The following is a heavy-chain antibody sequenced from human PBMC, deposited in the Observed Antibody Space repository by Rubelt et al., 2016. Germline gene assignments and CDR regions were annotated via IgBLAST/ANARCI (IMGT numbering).Heavy chain of an antibody. V-gene: IGHV1-2*04. Sequence: YNGNTNYAQKFQGWVTMTRDTSISTAYMELSRLRSDDTAVYYCARESSSSWYGFWFDPWGQGTLVTVSS. D-gene: IGHD6-13*01. CDR3: ARESSSSWYGFWFDP. J-gene: IGHJ5*02. CDR2: YNGNT.